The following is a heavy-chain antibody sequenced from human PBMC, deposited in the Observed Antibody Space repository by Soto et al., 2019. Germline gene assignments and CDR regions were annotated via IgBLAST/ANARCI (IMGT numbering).Heavy chain of an antibody. J-gene: IGHJ5*02. CDR3: AKGKNFWSGYLNWFDP. D-gene: IGHD3-3*01. Sequence: EVQLLESGGGLVQPGGSLRLSCAASGFTFSSYAMSWVRQAPGKGLEWVSAISGTGGSTYYADSVKGRFTISRDNSKNTLYLQMNSLRAEDTAVYCCAKGKNFWSGYLNWFDPWGQGSLVTVSS. CDR2: ISGTGGST. CDR1: GFTFSSYA. V-gene: IGHV3-23*01.